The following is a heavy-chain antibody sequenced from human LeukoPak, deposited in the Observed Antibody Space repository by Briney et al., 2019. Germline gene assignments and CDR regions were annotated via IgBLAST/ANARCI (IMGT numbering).Heavy chain of an antibody. D-gene: IGHD6-25*01. CDR1: GFTFSTYW. CDR2: INQDGSEK. CDR3: VRPVRAASNY. J-gene: IGHJ4*02. V-gene: IGHV3-7*01. Sequence: HPGGSLRLSCAASGFTFSTYWMSWVRQAPGKGLEWVANINQDGSEKYYVDSVKGRFTISRDNAKNSLYLQMDSLRVDDTAVYYCVRPVRAASNYWGQGTLVTVSS.